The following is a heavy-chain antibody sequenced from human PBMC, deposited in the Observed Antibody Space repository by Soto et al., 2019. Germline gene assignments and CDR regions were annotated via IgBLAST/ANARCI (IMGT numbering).Heavy chain of an antibody. D-gene: IGHD2-8*01. CDR3: TRRYCTSGICFSANGMDV. CDR2: IRSEAYGGAA. V-gene: IGHV3-49*04. J-gene: IGHJ6*02. CDR1: GFTFRDYA. Sequence: GGSLRLSCTASGFTFRDYAVSWVRQAPGKGLEWVGFIRSEAYGGAAEYAASVKDRFTISRDDSKSIAYLQMNSLKTEDTAVYYCTRRYCTSGICFSANGMDVWGQGTTVTVSS.